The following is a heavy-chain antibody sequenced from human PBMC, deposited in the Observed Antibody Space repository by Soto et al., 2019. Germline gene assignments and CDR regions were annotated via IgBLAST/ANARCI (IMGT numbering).Heavy chain of an antibody. Sequence: LRRSCAASGFTFSNAWMSWVRQAPGKGLEWVGRIKSKTDGGTTDYAAPVKGRFTISRDDSKNTLYLQMNSLKTEDTAVYYCTTDLHYGMYYYGMDVWGQGTTVTVSS. CDR1: GFTFSNAW. V-gene: IGHV3-15*01. D-gene: IGHD4-17*01. J-gene: IGHJ6*02. CDR2: IKSKTDGGTT. CDR3: TTDLHYGMYYYGMDV.